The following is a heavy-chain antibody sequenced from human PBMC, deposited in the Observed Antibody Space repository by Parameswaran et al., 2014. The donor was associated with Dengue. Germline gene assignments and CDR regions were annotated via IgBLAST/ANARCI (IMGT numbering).Heavy chain of an antibody. J-gene: IGHJ4*02. CDR2: IYYSGST. V-gene: IGHV4-59*01. Sequence: WIRQPPGKRLEWIGYIYYSGSTNYNPSLKSRVTISVDTSKNQFSLKLSSVTAADTAVYYCASWRMVRDYGSGSYYRVFDYWGQGTLVTVSS. CDR3: ASWRMVRDYGSGSYYRVFDY. D-gene: IGHD3-10*01.